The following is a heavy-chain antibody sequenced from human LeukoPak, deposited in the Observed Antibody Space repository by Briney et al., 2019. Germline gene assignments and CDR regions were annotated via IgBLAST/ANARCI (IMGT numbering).Heavy chain of an antibody. V-gene: IGHV1-18*01. CDR3: ARDLGDYDVLTGYYKNWFDP. D-gene: IGHD3-9*01. J-gene: IGHJ5*02. CDR2: ISACNGNT. CDR1: GFTFTSYG. Sequence: ASVKVSCKASGFTFTSYGIGWVRQAPGQGLEWMGWISACNGNTNYAQEFQGRVTMTTDTSTSTAYMDLRSLRSDDTAVYYCARDLGDYDVLTGYYKNWFDPWGQGTLVTVSS.